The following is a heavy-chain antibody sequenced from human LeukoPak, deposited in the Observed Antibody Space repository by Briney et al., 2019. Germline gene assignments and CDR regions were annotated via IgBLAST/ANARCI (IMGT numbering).Heavy chain of an antibody. J-gene: IGHJ6*02. CDR1: GFTFSSYW. CDR3: ARDRYQAGRYYYYYYGMDV. D-gene: IGHD6-19*01. V-gene: IGHV3-7*01. Sequence: GGSLRLSCAASGFTFSSYWMCWVRQAPGKGLEWVANIKQDGSEKYYVDSVKGRFTISRDNAKNSLYLQMNSLRAEDTAVYYCARDRYQAGRYYYYYYGMDVWGQGTTVTVSS. CDR2: IKQDGSEK.